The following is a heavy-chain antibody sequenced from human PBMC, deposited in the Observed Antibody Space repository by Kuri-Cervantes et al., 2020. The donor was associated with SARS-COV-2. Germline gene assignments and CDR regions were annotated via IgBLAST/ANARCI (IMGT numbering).Heavy chain of an antibody. CDR1: GYSFTSYW. Sequence: KVSCKGSGYSFTSYWIGWVRQMPGKGLEWMGIIYPGDSDTRYSPSFQGQVTISADKSISTAYLQWSSLKASDTAMYYCARLKGYYYYYMDVWGKGTTVTVSS. J-gene: IGHJ6*03. V-gene: IGHV5-51*01. CDR2: IYPGDSDT. CDR3: ARLKGYYYYYMDV.